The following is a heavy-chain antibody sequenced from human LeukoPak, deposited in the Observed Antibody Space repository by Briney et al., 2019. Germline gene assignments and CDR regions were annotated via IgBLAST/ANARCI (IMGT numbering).Heavy chain of an antibody. CDR2: INWNSGST. D-gene: IGHD6-19*01. CDR1: GFTFEDYG. CDR3: ARDLYSSGWYGPVDF. Sequence: GGSLRLSCAASGFTFEDYGFSWVRQAPGKGLEWVSGINWNSGSTSYADSVKGRFTISRDNAKNSLYLQMNSLRAEDTALYYCARDLYSSGWYGPVDFWGQGTLVTVSS. V-gene: IGHV3-20*04. J-gene: IGHJ4*02.